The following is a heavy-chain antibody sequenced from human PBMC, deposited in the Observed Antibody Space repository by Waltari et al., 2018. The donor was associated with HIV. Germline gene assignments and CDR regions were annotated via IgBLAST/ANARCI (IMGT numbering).Heavy chain of an antibody. V-gene: IGHV3-74*02. Sequence: EVQLVESGGGLVPQGESLRLSCVASGSNPPDYWMHWVRQVPGKGPLWVSRLTKDGRNATYADSVKGRFTISRDIAKNTLYLELRRVGVEDSGVYYCVRNEVWQRFHYFEHWGQGTLVTVSS. CDR3: VRNEVWQRFHYFEH. CDR2: LTKDGRNA. D-gene: IGHD3-16*01. J-gene: IGHJ1*01. CDR1: GSNPPDYW.